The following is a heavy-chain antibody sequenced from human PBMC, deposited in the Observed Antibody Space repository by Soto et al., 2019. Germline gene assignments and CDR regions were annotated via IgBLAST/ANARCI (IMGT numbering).Heavy chain of an antibody. CDR2: INPSGGST. J-gene: IGHJ5*02. V-gene: IGHV1-46*01. CDR1: GYTFTSYY. CDR3: AREVVVAATVRAYWFDP. Sequence: ASVKVSCKASGYTFTSYYMHWVRQAPGQGLEWMGIINPSGGSTSYAQKFQGRVTMTRDTSTSTVYMELSSLRSEDTAVYYCAREVVVAATVRAYWFDPWGQGTLVTVSS. D-gene: IGHD2-15*01.